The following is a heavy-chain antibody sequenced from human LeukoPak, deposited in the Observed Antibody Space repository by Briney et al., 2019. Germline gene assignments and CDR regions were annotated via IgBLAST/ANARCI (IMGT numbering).Heavy chain of an antibody. CDR3: ASPRGDDSGGYYTWYFHH. CDR2: SGST. V-gene: IGHV4-34*01. Sequence: PSETLSLTCAVYGESFSGYYWSWIRQPPGKGLEWIGSGSTYYNPSLKSRVTISVDTSKNQFPLKLSSVTAADTAVYFCASPRGDDSGGYYTWYFHHWGQGILVTVSS. D-gene: IGHD3-22*01. J-gene: IGHJ1*01. CDR1: GESFSGYY.